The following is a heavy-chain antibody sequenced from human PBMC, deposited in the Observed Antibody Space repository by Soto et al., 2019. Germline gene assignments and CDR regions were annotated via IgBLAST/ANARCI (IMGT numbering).Heavy chain of an antibody. CDR1: DGSISSSSYY. Sequence: PETLSLTCYVSDGSISSSSYYWGWIRQHPRKGLEWIGSIYYSGSTYYNPSLKSRVTISVDTSKNQFSLKLSTVTAADTAVYYCARHMSVTTDQIDYWGQGTLVTVSS. CDR3: ARHMSVTTDQIDY. D-gene: IGHD4-17*01. CDR2: IYYSGST. J-gene: IGHJ4*02. V-gene: IGHV4-39*01.